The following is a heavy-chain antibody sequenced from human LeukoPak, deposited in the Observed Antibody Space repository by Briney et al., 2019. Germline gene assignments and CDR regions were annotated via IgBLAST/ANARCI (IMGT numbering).Heavy chain of an antibody. V-gene: IGHV1-24*01. CDR1: GYTLTELS. CDR2: FDPEDGET. Sequence: ASVKVSCKVSGYTLTELSMHWVRQAPGKGLEWMGGFDPEDGETIYAQKFQGRVTMTEDTSTDTAYMELSSLRSGDTAVYYCATGRIMITFGGAPKFDYWGQGTLVTVSS. J-gene: IGHJ4*02. D-gene: IGHD3-16*01. CDR3: ATGRIMITFGGAPKFDY.